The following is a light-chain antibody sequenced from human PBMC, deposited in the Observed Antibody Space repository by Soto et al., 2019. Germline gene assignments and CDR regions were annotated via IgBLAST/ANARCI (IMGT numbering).Light chain of an antibody. CDR3: QQLRTYPYT. V-gene: IGKV1-9*01. CDR1: QDISTY. J-gene: IGKJ2*01. Sequence: DIHLTQSPSFLSASVGDRVTVTCRASQDISTYLAWFQQKPGKAPQLLVYPASTLQGGVPSRFSGRGSGTEFSLTISSLQPEDFATYYCQQLRTYPYTFGQGTKL. CDR2: PAS.